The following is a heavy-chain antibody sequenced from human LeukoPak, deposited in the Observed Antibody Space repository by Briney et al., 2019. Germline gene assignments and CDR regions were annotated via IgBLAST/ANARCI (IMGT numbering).Heavy chain of an antibody. CDR2: ISWNSGSI. J-gene: IGHJ6*03. Sequence: GGSLRLSCVASGFTFDDYAMHWVRQAPGKGLEWVSGISWNSGSIGYADSVKGRFTISRDNAKNSLYLQMNSLRAEDMALYYCAKSIAGELDYYYMDVWGKGTTVTVSS. CDR1: GFTFDDYA. V-gene: IGHV3-9*03. CDR3: AKSIAGELDYYYMDV. D-gene: IGHD6-6*01.